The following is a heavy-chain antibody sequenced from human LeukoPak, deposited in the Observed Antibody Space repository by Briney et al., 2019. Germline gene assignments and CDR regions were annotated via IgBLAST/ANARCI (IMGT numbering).Heavy chain of an antibody. CDR2: ISGSGGST. D-gene: IGHD3-22*01. V-gene: IGHV3-23*01. CDR3: AKDLGYYYDSSGYYPFDY. Sequence: GGSLRLSCAASGSTFSSYAMSWVRQAPGKGLEWVSAISGSGGSTYYADSVKGRFTISRDNSKNTLYLQMNSLRAEDTAVYYCAKDLGYYYDSSGYYPFDYWGQGTLVTVSS. CDR1: GSTFSSYA. J-gene: IGHJ4*02.